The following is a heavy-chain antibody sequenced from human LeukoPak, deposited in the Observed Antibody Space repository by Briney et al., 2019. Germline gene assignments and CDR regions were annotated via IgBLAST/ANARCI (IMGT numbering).Heavy chain of an antibody. V-gene: IGHV3-23*01. Sequence: GGSLRLSCVASGFTYNSHAMSWVRQAPGKGLEWVSGISANGANTYYTDSVRGRFTISRDNSKNTVYLQMSSLSAEDTAIYYCAKDQGFSYYYLNYWGQGILVTVSS. CDR2: ISANGANT. J-gene: IGHJ4*02. CDR3: AKDQGFSYYYLNY. CDR1: GFTYNSHA. D-gene: IGHD5-18*01.